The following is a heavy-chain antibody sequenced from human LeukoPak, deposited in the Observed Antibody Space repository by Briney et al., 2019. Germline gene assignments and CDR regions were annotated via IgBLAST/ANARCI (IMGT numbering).Heavy chain of an antibody. CDR3: ARDLGYCSGSTCYVGYFDY. D-gene: IGHD2-15*01. V-gene: IGHV3-30*02. CDR2: MRYDGSDK. J-gene: IGHJ4*02. Sequence: GGSLRLSCAASGFTFSNYGIHWVRQAPGKGLEWVTFMRYDGSDKFYADSVKGRFTISGDNSKNTLYLQMNSLRAEDTAVYYCARDLGYCSGSTCYVGYFDYWGQGTQVTVSS. CDR1: GFTFSNYG.